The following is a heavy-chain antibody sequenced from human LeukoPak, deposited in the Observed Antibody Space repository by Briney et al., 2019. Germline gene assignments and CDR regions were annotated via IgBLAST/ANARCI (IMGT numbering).Heavy chain of an antibody. CDR3: ARDPYYYGMDV. V-gene: IGHV3-30*04. Sequence: GGSLRLSCAASGFTFSSYAMHWVRQAPGKGLEWVAVISYDGSNKYYADSVKGRFTISRDNSKNTLYLQMNSLRAEDTAVYHCARDPYYYGMDVWGQGTTVTVSS. CDR1: GFTFSSYA. CDR2: ISYDGSNK. J-gene: IGHJ6*02.